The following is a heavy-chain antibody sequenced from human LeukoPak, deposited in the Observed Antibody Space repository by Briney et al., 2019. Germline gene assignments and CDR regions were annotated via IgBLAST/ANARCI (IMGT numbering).Heavy chain of an antibody. V-gene: IGHV3-23*01. CDR1: GFTFSSYA. Sequence: GGSLRLSCAASGFTFSSYALSWVRQAPGKGLEWVSAISESGGTRNYVDSVKGRFTISRDNSKNTLYLQMSSLRAEDTAVYYCAREMATITYAFDIWGQGTMVTVPS. J-gene: IGHJ3*02. CDR3: AREMATITYAFDI. CDR2: ISESGGTR. D-gene: IGHD5-24*01.